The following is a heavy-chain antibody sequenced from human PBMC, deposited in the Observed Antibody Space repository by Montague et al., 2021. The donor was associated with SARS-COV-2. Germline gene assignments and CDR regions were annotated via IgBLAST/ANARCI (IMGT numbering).Heavy chain of an antibody. CDR1: AYTFTSFD. J-gene: IGHJ6*02. CDR2: VNPNSANT. CDR3: ARGRNFQFFFEYYYGMDV. D-gene: IGHD3-3*01. Sequence: SVKVSCKASAYTFTSFDIHWVRQAPGQGLEWMGWVNPNSANTGYAQKFRGRVTMTRNIADSTVYMELSSLRSEDTAVYYCARGRNFQFFFEYYYGMDVWGRGTTVTVSS. V-gene: IGHV1-8*01.